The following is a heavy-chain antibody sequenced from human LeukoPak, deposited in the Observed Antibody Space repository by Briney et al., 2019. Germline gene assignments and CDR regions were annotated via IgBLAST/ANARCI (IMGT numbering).Heavy chain of an antibody. Sequence: GASVKVSCKASGYTFTGYYMHWVRQAPGQGLEWMGRINPNSGGTNYAQKFQGRVTMTRDTSISTAYMELSRLRSDDTAVYYCARDCSSTSCSDYYYYGMDVWGQGTTVTVSS. J-gene: IGHJ6*02. CDR3: ARDCSSTSCSDYYYYGMDV. CDR2: INPNSGGT. CDR1: GYTFTGYY. D-gene: IGHD2-2*01. V-gene: IGHV1-2*06.